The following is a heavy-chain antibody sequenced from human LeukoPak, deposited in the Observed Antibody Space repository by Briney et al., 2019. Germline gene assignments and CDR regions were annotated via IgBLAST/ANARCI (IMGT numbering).Heavy chain of an antibody. V-gene: IGHV4-59*08. CDR2: IYYSGST. CDR1: GGSISSYY. Sequence: SETLSLTCTVSGGSISSYYWSWIRQPPGKGLEWIGYIYYSGSTNYNPSLKSRVTISVDTSKNQFSLKLSSVTAADTAVYYCARQREEMATILDYWGQGTLVTVSS. CDR3: ARQREEMATILDY. J-gene: IGHJ4*02. D-gene: IGHD5-24*01.